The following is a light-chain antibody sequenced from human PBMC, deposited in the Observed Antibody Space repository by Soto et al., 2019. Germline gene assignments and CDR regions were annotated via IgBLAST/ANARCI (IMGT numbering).Light chain of an antibody. V-gene: IGKV3-20*01. CDR1: QSVSSSY. J-gene: IGKJ5*01. CDR3: LQYGSSPHT. CDR2: GAS. Sequence: EIVLTQSPATLSLSPGERATLSCRASQSVSSSYLAWYQQKPGQAPRLLIYGASSRATGIPDRFSGSGSGTDFTLTISRLEPEDFAVYYCLQYGSSPHTFGQGTRLEIK.